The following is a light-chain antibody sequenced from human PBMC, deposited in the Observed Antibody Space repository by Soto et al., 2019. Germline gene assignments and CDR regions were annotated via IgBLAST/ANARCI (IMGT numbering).Light chain of an antibody. CDR1: QSVGTY. CDR3: QQRSDWPST. Sequence: EIVLTQSPATLSLPPGERATLSCRASQSVGTYFAWYQQKPGQAPRLLIYDSSNRATGIPARFSGSGSGTDFTLTISSLEPEDFAVYHCQQRSDWPSTFGGGTKVEIK. V-gene: IGKV3-11*01. J-gene: IGKJ4*01. CDR2: DSS.